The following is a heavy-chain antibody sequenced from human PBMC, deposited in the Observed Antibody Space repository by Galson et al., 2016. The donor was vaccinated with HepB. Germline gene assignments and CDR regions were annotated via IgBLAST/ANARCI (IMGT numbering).Heavy chain of an antibody. Sequence: SVKVSCKASGYTFTNYGISWVRQAPGQGLEWMGWINAYNDNTNYVQKLQGRVTMTTDTSTSTAYVELRSLRSDDTAIYYCARDPLIPYDFSHYYYGMDVWGQGTTVTVSS. J-gene: IGHJ6*02. CDR3: ARDPLIPYDFSHYYYGMDV. D-gene: IGHD3-3*01. V-gene: IGHV1-18*01. CDR1: GYTFTNYG. CDR2: INAYNDNT.